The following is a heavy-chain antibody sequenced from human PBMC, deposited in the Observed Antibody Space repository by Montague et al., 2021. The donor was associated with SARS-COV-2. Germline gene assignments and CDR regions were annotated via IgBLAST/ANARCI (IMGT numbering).Heavy chain of an antibody. D-gene: IGHD3-3*01. CDR1: GGSISSYY. CDR2: IYYSGST. J-gene: IGHJ6*03. CDR3: ARALVPEEWLFGGDYYYYMDV. Sequence: SETLSLTCTASGGSISSYYWSWIRQPPGKGLEWIGYIYYSGSTNYNPSLKSRVTISVDTSKNQFSLKLSSVTAADTAVYYCARALVPEEWLFGGDYYYYMDVWGKGTTVTVSS. V-gene: IGHV4-59*01.